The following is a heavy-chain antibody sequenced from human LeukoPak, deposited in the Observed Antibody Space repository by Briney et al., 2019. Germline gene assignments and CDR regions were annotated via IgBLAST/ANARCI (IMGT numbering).Heavy chain of an antibody. CDR3: ASDRGFWSGYPYFDY. Sequence: SETLSLTCTVSGGSISSGDYYWSWIRQPPGKGLEWIGYIYYSGSTYYNPSLKSRVTISVDTSKNQFSLKLSSVTAADTAVYYCASDRGFWSGYPYFDYWGQGTLVTVSS. CDR1: GGSISSGDYY. V-gene: IGHV4-30-4*01. D-gene: IGHD3-3*01. J-gene: IGHJ4*02. CDR2: IYYSGST.